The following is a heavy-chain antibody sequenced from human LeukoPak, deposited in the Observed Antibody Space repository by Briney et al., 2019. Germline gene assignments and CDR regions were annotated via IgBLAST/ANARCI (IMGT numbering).Heavy chain of an antibody. V-gene: IGHV4-39*01. CDR2: IYYSGST. CDR1: GFTFSSYSMN. D-gene: IGHD3-22*01. CDR3: ARHPPYYDDSSGYYSGNAFDI. Sequence: GSLRLSCAASGFTFSSYSMNWVRQPPGKGLDWIGSIYYSGSTYYNPSLMSRVTISVDTSKNQFSLKLSSVTAADTAMYYCARHPPYYDDSSGYYSGNAFDIWGQGTMVTVSS. J-gene: IGHJ3*02.